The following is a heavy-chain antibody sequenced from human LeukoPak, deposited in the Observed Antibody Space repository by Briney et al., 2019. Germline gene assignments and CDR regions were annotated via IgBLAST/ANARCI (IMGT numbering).Heavy chain of an antibody. V-gene: IGHV3-21*01. CDR1: GFTFSDHY. CDR3: AREFKSGYGMWA. CDR2: ITSSSDYV. J-gene: IGHJ5*02. D-gene: IGHD5-18*01. Sequence: PGGSLRLSCAASGFTFSDHYMNWVRQAPGKGLEWVSSITSSSDYVYYADSVKGRFTISRDNAENSLHLQMNSLRADDTAVYYCAREFKSGYGMWAWGQGTLVTVSS.